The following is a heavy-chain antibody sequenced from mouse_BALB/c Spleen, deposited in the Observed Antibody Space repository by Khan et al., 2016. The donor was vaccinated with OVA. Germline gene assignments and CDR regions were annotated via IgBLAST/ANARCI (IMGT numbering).Heavy chain of an antibody. J-gene: IGHJ2*01. CDR2: ISYNGSN. D-gene: IGHD1-1*01. Sequence: EVQLQESGPGLVKPSQSLSLTCSVTGYSITSCYYWNWIRQFPGNKLEWMGYISYNGSNNYNPSLKNRISITRDTSKNQFFLKLNSVTTEDTATYYCARDYYGNGYFDYWGQGTTLTVSS. V-gene: IGHV3-6*02. CDR3: ARDYYGNGYFDY. CDR1: GYSITSCYY.